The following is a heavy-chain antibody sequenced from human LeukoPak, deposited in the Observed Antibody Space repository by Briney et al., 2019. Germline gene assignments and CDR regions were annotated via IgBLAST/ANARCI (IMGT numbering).Heavy chain of an antibody. Sequence: ASVKVSCKASGYTFTSYGISWVRQAPGQGLEWMGWISAYNGNTNYAQKLQGRVTMTTDTSTSTAYMELRSLRSDDTAVYYCARDRYCSSTSCYNGPEYFQHWARAPWSPSPQ. CDR1: GYTFTSYG. V-gene: IGHV1-18*01. CDR2: ISAYNGNT. J-gene: IGHJ1*01. CDR3: ARDRYCSSTSCYNGPEYFQH. D-gene: IGHD2-2*02.